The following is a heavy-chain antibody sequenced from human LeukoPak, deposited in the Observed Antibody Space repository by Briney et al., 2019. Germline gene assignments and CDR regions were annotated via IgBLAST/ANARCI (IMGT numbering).Heavy chain of an antibody. CDR1: GFTFDDYA. CDR3: AKADYDSSGPAAD. V-gene: IGHV3-9*01. J-gene: IGHJ4*02. Sequence: PGGSLRLSCAASGFTFDDYAMHWVRHAPGKGLEWVSGISWNSGSIGYADSVKGRFTISRDNAKNSLYLQMNSLRAEDTALYYCAKADYDSSGPAADWGQGTLVTVSS. CDR2: ISWNSGSI. D-gene: IGHD3-22*01.